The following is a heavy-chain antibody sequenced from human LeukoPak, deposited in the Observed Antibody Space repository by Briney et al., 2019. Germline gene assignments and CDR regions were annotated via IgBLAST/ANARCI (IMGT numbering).Heavy chain of an antibody. CDR3: ARWAVAELGLDY. J-gene: IGHJ4*02. Sequence: SETLSLTCAVYGGSFSSYYWSWIRQPPGKGLEWITYIHYSGDTNYNPSLKSRVTISVDTSKNQFSLKLRSVTAADTAVYYCARWAVAELGLDYWGQGTLVTVSS. V-gene: IGHV4-59*01. CDR2: IHYSGDT. CDR1: GGSFSSYY. D-gene: IGHD6-19*01.